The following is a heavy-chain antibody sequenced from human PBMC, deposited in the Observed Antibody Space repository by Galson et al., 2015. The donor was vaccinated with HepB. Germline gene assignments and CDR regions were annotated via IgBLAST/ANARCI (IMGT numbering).Heavy chain of an antibody. CDR3: ARGKISNSWQTPCDY. CDR2: ISTNGGST. D-gene: IGHD2-2*01. CDR1: GFTFSSYS. V-gene: IGHV3-64*04. J-gene: IGHJ4*02. Sequence: SLRLSCAASGFTFSSYSMHWVRQAPGKGLEYVPAISTNGGSTYYADSVKGRFTISRDNSKNTLYLQMNSLRVEDTAVYYCARGKISNSWQTPCDYWGQGTLVTVSS.